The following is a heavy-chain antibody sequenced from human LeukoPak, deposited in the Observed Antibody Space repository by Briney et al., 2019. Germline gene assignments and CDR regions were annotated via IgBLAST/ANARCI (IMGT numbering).Heavy chain of an antibody. D-gene: IGHD5-24*01. J-gene: IGHJ4*02. CDR2: INAGNGHT. CDR3: ARGIWSATRVDYYLDN. Sequence: GASVKVSCKASGYTFSGYAIHWVRQAPGQRFEWMGWINAGNGHTKYSQNFQGRVTITRDSSANIVYKDVSSLTSEDTAVYYCARGIWSATRVDYYLDNWGRGTLVTVSS. CDR1: GYTFSGYA. V-gene: IGHV1-3*01.